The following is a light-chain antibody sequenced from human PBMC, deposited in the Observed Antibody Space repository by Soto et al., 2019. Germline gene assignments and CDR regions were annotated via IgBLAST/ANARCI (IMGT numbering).Light chain of an antibody. Sequence: NFMLTQPHSVSESPGKTVTISCTRSSDSIASSHVQWYQQRPGSAPTTVISENNQRPSGISDRFSASIDSSSNSASLTISGLRTEDEGDYYCQSYDSANHVIVGGGTKLTVL. CDR1: SDSIASSH. CDR2: ENN. J-gene: IGLJ2*01. V-gene: IGLV6-57*04. CDR3: QSYDSANHVI.